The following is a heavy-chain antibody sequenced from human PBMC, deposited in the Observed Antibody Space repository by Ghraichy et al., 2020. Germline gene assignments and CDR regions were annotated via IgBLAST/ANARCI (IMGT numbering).Heavy chain of an antibody. J-gene: IGHJ6*02. CDR2: IYTSGST. D-gene: IGHD6-19*01. CDR3: AGGEWLEPYYYYGMDV. V-gene: IGHV4-61*02. Sequence: SETLSLTCTVSGGSISSGSYYWSWIRQPAGKGLEWIVRIYTSGSTNYNHSLKSRVTISGDTTKNQFSLKLSSVTAADTAGYYGAGGEWLEPYYYYGMDVWVQGGKVTVSS. CDR1: GGSISSGSYY.